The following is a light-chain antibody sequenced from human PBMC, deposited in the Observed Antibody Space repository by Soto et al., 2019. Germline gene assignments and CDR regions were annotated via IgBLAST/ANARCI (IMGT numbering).Light chain of an antibody. CDR1: QSVSSSY. Sequence: EIVLTQSPGTLSLSPGERATLSCRASQSVSSSYLAWYQQKPGQAPRLLIYGASSRATGIPDRFSGSGSGTDFTLTISRLEPEDFAVYYCQQYCSSPFLTFGGGTKVEIK. V-gene: IGKV3-20*01. J-gene: IGKJ4*01. CDR2: GAS. CDR3: QQYCSSPFLT.